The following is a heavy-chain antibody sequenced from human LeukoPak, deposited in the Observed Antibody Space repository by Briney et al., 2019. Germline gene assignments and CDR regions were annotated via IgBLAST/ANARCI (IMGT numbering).Heavy chain of an antibody. CDR2: VYISGTP. J-gene: IGHJ6*03. Sequence: SQTLSLTCTVSGASISSGNYYWSWIRQPAGKGLEWIGRVYISGTPTYNPSLKGRVSMSVDTSGNQFSLRLNSVTAADTALYYCVRDTRYDMDVWGKGTTVTVSS. CDR3: VRDTRYDMDV. CDR1: GASISSGNYY. V-gene: IGHV4-61*02.